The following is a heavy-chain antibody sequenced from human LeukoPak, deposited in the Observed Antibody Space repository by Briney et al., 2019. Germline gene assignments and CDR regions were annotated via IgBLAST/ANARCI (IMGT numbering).Heavy chain of an antibody. J-gene: IGHJ4*02. Sequence: ASVKVSCKASGYTLTSYGISWVRQAPGQGLEWMGWINPYNGNTNYAQKLQGRVTMTTDTPTSTVYMELRSLRSDDTAVYYCARDYKGGADYFDYWGQGTLVTVSS. CDR3: ARDYKGGADYFDY. V-gene: IGHV1-18*01. D-gene: IGHD3-16*01. CDR1: GYTLTSYG. CDR2: INPYNGNT.